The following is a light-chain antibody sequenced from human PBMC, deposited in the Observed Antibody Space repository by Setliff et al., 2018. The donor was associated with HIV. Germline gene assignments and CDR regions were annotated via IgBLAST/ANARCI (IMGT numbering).Light chain of an antibody. CDR2: EVN. CDR1: SSDVGSYNR. CDR3: SSYTSISTDV. J-gene: IGLJ1*01. V-gene: IGLV2-18*02. Sequence: QSVLTQPPSVSGSPGQSVTISCTGTSSDVGSYNRVSWYQQPPGTAPKLMIYEVNNRPSGVPDRSSGSKSGNTASLTISGLQAEDEADYYCSSYTSISTDVFGTGTKVTVL.